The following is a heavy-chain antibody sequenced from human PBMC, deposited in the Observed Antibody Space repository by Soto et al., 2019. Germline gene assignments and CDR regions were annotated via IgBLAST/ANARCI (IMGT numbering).Heavy chain of an antibody. V-gene: IGHV4-31*03. J-gene: IGHJ4*02. D-gene: IGHD3-10*01. CDR3: ARWPREVMVRGVYFDY. CDR1: GGSISSGGYY. Sequence: PSETLSLTCTVSGGSISSGGYYWSWIRQHQGKGLEWIGYIYYSGSTYYNPSLKSRVTISVATSKNQFSLKLSSVTAADTAVYYCARWPREVMVRGVYFDYWGQATLVSGSS. CDR2: IYYSGST.